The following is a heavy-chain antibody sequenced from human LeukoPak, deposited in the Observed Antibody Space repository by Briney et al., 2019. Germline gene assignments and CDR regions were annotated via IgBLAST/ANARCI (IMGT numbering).Heavy chain of an antibody. D-gene: IGHD2-2*01. CDR1: VFTFIYYY. V-gene: IGHV3-11*01. CDR2: INSSGSTI. Sequence: NSSGSLRLSFSTSVFTFIYYYISWIRQAPGKGLEWVSYINSSGSTIYYADSVEGRFTISRDNAKTSLYLQMNRLRAEDTAVYYCALGYQLLFPFDYWGQGPLVTVSS. J-gene: IGHJ4*02. CDR3: ALGYQLLFPFDY.